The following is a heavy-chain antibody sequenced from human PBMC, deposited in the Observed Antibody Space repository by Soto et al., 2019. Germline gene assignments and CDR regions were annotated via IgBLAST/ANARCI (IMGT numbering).Heavy chain of an antibody. Sequence: TLSLTCPVSGASISSGDYYWSWIRQPPGKGLEWIGYIYYSGSTYYNPSLKSRVTISVDTSKNQFSLKLSSVTAADTAVYYCARGSLEWLFSWFDPWGQGTLVTVYS. CDR2: IYYSGST. CDR1: GASISSGDYY. J-gene: IGHJ5*02. V-gene: IGHV4-30-4*01. CDR3: ARGSLEWLFSWFDP. D-gene: IGHD3-3*01.